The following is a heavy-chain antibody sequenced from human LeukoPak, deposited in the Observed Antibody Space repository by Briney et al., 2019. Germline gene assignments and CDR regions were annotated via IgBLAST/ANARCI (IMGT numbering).Heavy chain of an antibody. CDR1: GFSLDDYA. J-gene: IGHJ4*02. V-gene: IGHV3-43*02. CDR2: ISGDGRNT. Sequence: GGSLRLSCAASGFSLDDYAMHWVRQAPGKGLEWVSLISGDGRNTYYADSVKDRFTISRDNSRNSLYLQMNSLRTEDTAVYYCAKDSKSDYWGQGTLVTVSS. CDR3: AKDSKSDY.